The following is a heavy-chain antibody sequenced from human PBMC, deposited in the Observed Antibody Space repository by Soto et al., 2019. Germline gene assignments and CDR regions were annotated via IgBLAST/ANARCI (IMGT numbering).Heavy chain of an antibody. D-gene: IGHD2-8*01. CDR1: GGSFSGYY. Sequence: SETLSLTCAVYGGSFSGYYWSWIRQPPGKGLEWIGEINHSGSTNYNPSLKSRVTISVDTSKNQFSLKLSSVTAADTAVYYCARRLYNYYYYYMDVWGKGTTVTVSS. CDR3: ARRLYNYYYYYMDV. CDR2: INHSGST. J-gene: IGHJ6*03. V-gene: IGHV4-34*01.